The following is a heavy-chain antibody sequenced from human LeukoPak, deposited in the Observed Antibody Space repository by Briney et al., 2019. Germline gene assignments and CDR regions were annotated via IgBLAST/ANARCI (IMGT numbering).Heavy chain of an antibody. CDR2: ISWNSGSI. J-gene: IGHJ4*02. Sequence: SLRPSFAASGFTFDDYAMHGVRQAPGKGLEWVSGISWNSGSIGYADSVKGRFTISRDNAQNSLYLQMNSLRAEDTALYYCAKDMSGESNPYYFDYWGQGTLVTVSS. V-gene: IGHV3-9*01. D-gene: IGHD2-15*01. CDR1: GFTFDDYA. CDR3: AKDMSGESNPYYFDY.